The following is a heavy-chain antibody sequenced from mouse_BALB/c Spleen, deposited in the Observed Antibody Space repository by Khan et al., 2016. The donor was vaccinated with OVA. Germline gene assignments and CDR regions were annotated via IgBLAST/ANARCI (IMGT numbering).Heavy chain of an antibody. CDR1: GYTFTSYW. CDR2: IYPGNTDT. Sequence: EVQLQQSGTVLARPGASVKMSCKASGYTFTSYWMHWVKQRPGQGLEWIGDIYPGNTDTNYNQKFKGKATLTAVTSTSTAYMELRSLTNEDSAVCYCTRRNWDVAWFAYWGQGTLVTVSA. J-gene: IGHJ3*01. V-gene: IGHV1-5*01. CDR3: TRRNWDVAWFAY. D-gene: IGHD4-1*01.